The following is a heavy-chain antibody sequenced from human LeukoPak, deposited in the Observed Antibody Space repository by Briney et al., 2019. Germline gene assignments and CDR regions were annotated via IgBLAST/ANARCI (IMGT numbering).Heavy chain of an antibody. D-gene: IGHD3-10*01. CDR3: ARLGGSGSYPFDY. CDR1: GGSISSGGYY. J-gene: IGHJ4*02. Sequence: SETLSLTCTVSGGSISSGGYYWSWIRQHPGKGLEWIGYIYYSRSTYYNPSLKSRVTISVDTSKNQFSLKLSSVTAADTAVYYCARLGGSGSYPFDYWGQGTLVTVSS. V-gene: IGHV4-31*03. CDR2: IYYSRST.